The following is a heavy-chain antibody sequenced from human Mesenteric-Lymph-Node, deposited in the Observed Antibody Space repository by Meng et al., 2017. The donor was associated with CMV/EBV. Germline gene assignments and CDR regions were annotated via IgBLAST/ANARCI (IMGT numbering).Heavy chain of an antibody. CDR1: GGSLTSGGYH. CDR3: VRSSIYGDEY. D-gene: IGHD4-17*01. J-gene: IGHJ4*02. V-gene: IGHV4-31*03. CDR2: ISDSQNT. Sequence: SETLSLTCTVPGGSLTSGGYHWTWVRQHPGKGLEWIGYISDSQNTYYHPSRQGRVTMSMDTSKNQFSLQLKSATAADTAVYYCVRSSIYGDEYWGQGILVTVSS.